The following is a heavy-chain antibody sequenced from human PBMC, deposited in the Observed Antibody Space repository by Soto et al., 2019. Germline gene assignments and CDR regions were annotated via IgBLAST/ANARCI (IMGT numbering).Heavy chain of an antibody. CDR1: GFTFSSYA. Sequence: EVQLLESGGGLVQPGGSLRLSCAASGFTFSSYAMSWVRQAPGKGLEWVSAISGSGGSTYYADSVKGRFTISRDNSKNTLYLLMNSLRAEDTAVYYCAKDPTYYDFWSGYYSSWGQGTLVTVSS. CDR2: ISGSGGST. J-gene: IGHJ4*02. D-gene: IGHD3-3*01. V-gene: IGHV3-23*01. CDR3: AKDPTYYDFWSGYYSS.